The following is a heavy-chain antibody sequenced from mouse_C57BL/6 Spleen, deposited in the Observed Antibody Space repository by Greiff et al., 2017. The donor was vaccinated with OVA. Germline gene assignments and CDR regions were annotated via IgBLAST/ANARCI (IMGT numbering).Heavy chain of an antibody. J-gene: IGHJ1*03. V-gene: IGHV1-50*01. Sequence: VQLQQPGAELVKPGASVKLSCKASGYTFTSYWMQWVKQRPGQGLEWIGEIDPSDSYTNYNQKFKGKATLTVDTSSSTAYMQLSSLTSEDSAVYYCATGYGTTVVEGYFDVWGTGTTVTVSS. CDR1: GYTFTSYW. CDR2: IDPSDSYT. D-gene: IGHD1-1*01. CDR3: ATGYGTTVVEGYFDV.